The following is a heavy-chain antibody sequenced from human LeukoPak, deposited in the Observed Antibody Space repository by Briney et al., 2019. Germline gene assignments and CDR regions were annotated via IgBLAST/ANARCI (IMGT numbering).Heavy chain of an antibody. Sequence: ASVKVSCKASGGTFISNAISWVRQAPGQGPEWMGGIIPIFGTANYAQKFQGRVTITADKSTSTAYMELTSLRSEDTAVYYCARPPPLYVSVVGASNPDVGGKGTTATVSP. D-gene: IGHD3-10*02. CDR1: GGTFISNA. CDR3: ARPPPLYVSVVGASNPDV. CDR2: IIPIFGTA. J-gene: IGHJ6*04. V-gene: IGHV1-69*06.